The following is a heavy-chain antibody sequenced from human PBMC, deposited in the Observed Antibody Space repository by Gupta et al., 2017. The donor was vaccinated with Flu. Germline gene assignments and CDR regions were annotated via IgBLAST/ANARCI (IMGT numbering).Heavy chain of an antibody. J-gene: IGHJ4*02. CDR1: GFPFRSYW. Sequence: EVQLVESGGGLVQPGGSLRLSCAASGFPFRSYWMHWVRQVPGGGLAWVARIKTDGDITSYADSVKGRFTISRDNARDTVFLQMTNLRVDDTAVYYCARDQTSGWKRQLDYWGPGTLVTVSS. CDR2: IKTDGDIT. CDR3: ARDQTSGWKRQLDY. V-gene: IGHV3-74*01. D-gene: IGHD6-19*01.